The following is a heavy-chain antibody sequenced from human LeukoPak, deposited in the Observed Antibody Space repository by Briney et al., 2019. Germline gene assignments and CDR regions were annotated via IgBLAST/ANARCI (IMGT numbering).Heavy chain of an antibody. Sequence: ASVKVSCKASGYTFTSYGISWVRQAPGQGLEWMGWISAYNGNTNYAQKLQGRVTMTTDTSTSTAYMELRSLRSDDTAVYYCARDWVPAGPGGYYYMDVWGKGTTVTVSS. D-gene: IGHD2-2*01. CDR2: ISAYNGNT. CDR3: ARDWVPAGPGGYYYMDV. CDR1: GYTFTSYG. V-gene: IGHV1-18*01. J-gene: IGHJ6*03.